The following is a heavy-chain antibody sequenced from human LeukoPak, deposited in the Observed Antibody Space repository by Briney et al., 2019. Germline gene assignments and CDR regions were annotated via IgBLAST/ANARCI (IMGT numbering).Heavy chain of an antibody. Sequence: GESLKISCKGSGYTFGSNWIAWVRQMPGKGLGLVGIIFPADSDTRLSPSFQGQVTISVDKSISTAYLQWSSLKASDTAMYYCARSPLYQSFDYWGQGTLVTVSS. CDR3: ARSPLYQSFDY. CDR1: GYTFGSNW. CDR2: IFPADSDT. V-gene: IGHV5-51*01. D-gene: IGHD2-8*01. J-gene: IGHJ4*02.